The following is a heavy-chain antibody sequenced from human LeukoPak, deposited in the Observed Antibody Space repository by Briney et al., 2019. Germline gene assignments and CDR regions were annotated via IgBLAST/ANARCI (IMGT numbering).Heavy chain of an antibody. V-gene: IGHV1-8*01. D-gene: IGHD1-26*01. CDR2: MNPNTGNA. CDR1: GYTFTNFD. CDR3: ARVGYSNSYDY. Sequence: WATVKVSCKASGYTFTNFDINWVRQATGQGLEWMGWMNPNTGNAGYAQKFQDRVTITWDASISTAYMDLSSLRSEDTAVYYCARVGYSNSYDYWGQGTQVTVSS. J-gene: IGHJ4*02.